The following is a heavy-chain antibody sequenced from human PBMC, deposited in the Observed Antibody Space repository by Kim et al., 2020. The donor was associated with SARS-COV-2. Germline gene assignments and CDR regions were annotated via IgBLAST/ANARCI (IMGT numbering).Heavy chain of an antibody. CDR3: ARALLRYFDRGGMDV. CDR2: IDPSDSYT. V-gene: IGHV5-10-1*01. CDR1: GYSFTSYW. Sequence: GESLKISCKGSGYSFTSYWISWVRQMPGKGLEWMGRIDPSDSYTNYSPSFQGHVTISADKSISTAYLQWSSLKASDTAMYYCARALLRYFDRGGMDVWGQGTTVTVSS. J-gene: IGHJ6*02. D-gene: IGHD3-9*01.